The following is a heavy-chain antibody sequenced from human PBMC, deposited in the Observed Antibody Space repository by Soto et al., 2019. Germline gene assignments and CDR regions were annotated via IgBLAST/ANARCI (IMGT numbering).Heavy chain of an antibody. Sequence: LRLSCAASGFTFSSYSMSWVRQAPGKRLEWVANIKHDGSEKYYVDSVEGRFTISRDNGKNSLYLQMSSLRAEDTAVYFCARNRIGSSWHREYFQHWGQGTLVTVSS. J-gene: IGHJ1*01. D-gene: IGHD6-13*01. CDR2: IKHDGSEK. V-gene: IGHV3-7*03. CDR1: GFTFSSYS. CDR3: ARNRIGSSWHREYFQH.